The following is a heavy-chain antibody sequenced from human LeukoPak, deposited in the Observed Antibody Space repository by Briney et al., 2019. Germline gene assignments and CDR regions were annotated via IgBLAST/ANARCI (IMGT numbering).Heavy chain of an antibody. CDR3: AADPPKYYDFWSGYSNMFDP. D-gene: IGHD3-3*01. CDR1: GFTFTSSA. CDR2: IVVGSGNT. Sequence: SVKVSCKASGFTFTSSAAQWVRQARGQRLEWIGWIVVGSGNTNYAQKFQERVTITRDMSTSTAYMELSSLRSEDTAVYYCAADPPKYYDFWSGYSNMFDPWGQGTLVTVSS. J-gene: IGHJ5*02. V-gene: IGHV1-58*01.